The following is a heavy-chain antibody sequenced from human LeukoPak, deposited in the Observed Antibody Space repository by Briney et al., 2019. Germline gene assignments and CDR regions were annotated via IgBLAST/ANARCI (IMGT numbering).Heavy chain of an antibody. V-gene: IGHV3-53*01. D-gene: IGHD4-17*01. J-gene: IGHJ4*02. CDR1: GFTVSSNY. CDR3: ASQTSVKYYFDY. CDR2: IYSGGST. Sequence: GGALRLSCAASGFTVSSNYMSWVRQAPGKGLEWVSVIYSGGSTYCADSVKGRFTISRDNSKNTLYLQMNSLRAEDTAVYYCASQTSVKYYFDYWGQGTLVTVYS.